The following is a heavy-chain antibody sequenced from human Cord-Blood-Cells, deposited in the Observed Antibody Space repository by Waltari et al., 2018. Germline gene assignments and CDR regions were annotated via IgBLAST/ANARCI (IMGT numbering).Heavy chain of an antibody. CDR2: INAGNGNT. CDR3: ARVYASSSSWYDY. J-gene: IGHJ4*02. D-gene: IGHD6-13*01. Sequence: VQLVQSGAEVKKPGASVKVSCKASGYTFTSYAMHWVRQAPGQRLEWMGWINAGNGNTKYSQKFQGRVTITRDTSASTAYVELSSLRSEDTAVYYCARVYASSSSWYDYWGQGTLVTVSS. V-gene: IGHV1-3*01. CDR1: GYTFTSYA.